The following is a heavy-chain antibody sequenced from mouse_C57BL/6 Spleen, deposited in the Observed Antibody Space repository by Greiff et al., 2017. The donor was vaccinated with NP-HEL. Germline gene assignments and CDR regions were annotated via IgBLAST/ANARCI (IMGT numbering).Heavy chain of an antibody. V-gene: IGHV1-82*01. J-gene: IGHJ1*03. Sequence: VQVVESGPELVKPGASVKISCKASGYAFSSSWMNWVKQRPGKGLEWIGRIYPGDGDTNYNGKFKGKATLTADKSSSTAYMQLSSLTSEDSAVYFCARRGSLHFDVWGTGTTVTVSS. CDR1: GYAFSSSW. CDR3: ARRGSLHFDV. CDR2: IYPGDGDT. D-gene: IGHD1-1*01.